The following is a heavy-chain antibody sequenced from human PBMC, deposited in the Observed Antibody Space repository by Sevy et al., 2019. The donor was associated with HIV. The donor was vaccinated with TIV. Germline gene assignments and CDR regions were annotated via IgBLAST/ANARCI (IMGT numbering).Heavy chain of an antibody. Sequence: SETLSLTCTVSGGSVSSGSYYWSWIRQPPGKGLEWIGYIYYSGSTNYNPSLKSRVTISVDTSKNQFSLKLSSVTAADTAVYYCERENSYYDFWSGYYNPRPGWFDPWGQGTLVTVSS. CDR1: GGSVSSGSYY. CDR2: IYYSGST. V-gene: IGHV4-61*01. J-gene: IGHJ5*02. D-gene: IGHD3-3*01. CDR3: ERENSYYDFWSGYYNPRPGWFDP.